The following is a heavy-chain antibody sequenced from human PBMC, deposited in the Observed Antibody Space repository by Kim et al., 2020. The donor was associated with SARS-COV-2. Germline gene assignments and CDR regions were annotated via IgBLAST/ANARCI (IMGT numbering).Heavy chain of an antibody. Sequence: SPSFQGQVTISADKSISTAYLQWSSLKASDTAMYYCARRDLGTTGTPFDYWGQGTLVTVSS. D-gene: IGHD1-1*01. V-gene: IGHV5-51*01. CDR3: ARRDLGTTGTPFDY. J-gene: IGHJ4*02.